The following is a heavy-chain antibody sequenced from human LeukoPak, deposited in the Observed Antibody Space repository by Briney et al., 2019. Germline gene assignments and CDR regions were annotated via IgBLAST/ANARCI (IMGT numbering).Heavy chain of an antibody. J-gene: IGHJ4*02. V-gene: IGHV3-21*01. CDR1: GFTFSSYS. CDR2: ISSSSSYI. CDR3: ARGHLDYDILTGYSY. Sequence: GGSLRLSCAASGFTFSSYSMNWVRQAPGKGLEWVSSISSSSSYIYYADSVKGRFTISRDNAKNSLYLQMNCLRAEDTAVYYCARGHLDYDILTGYSYWGQGTLVTVSS. D-gene: IGHD3-9*01.